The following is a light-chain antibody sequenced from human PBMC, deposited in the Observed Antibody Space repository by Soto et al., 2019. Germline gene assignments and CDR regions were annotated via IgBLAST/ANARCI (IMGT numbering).Light chain of an antibody. CDR3: SSNAGSNNLV. V-gene: IGLV2-8*01. CDR1: SSDVGGYNY. Sequence: QSALTQPPSASGSPGQSVTISCTGTSSDVGGYNYVSWYQQHPGKAPKLMIYEVSKRPSGVPDRFSGSQSGNTASLTVSGLQGEDEADYYCSSNAGSNNLVFGGGTKLTVL. CDR2: EVS. J-gene: IGLJ2*01.